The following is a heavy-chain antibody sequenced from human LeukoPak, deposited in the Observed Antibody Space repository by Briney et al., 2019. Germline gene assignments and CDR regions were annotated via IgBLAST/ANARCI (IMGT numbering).Heavy chain of an antibody. J-gene: IGHJ4*02. CDR2: INPSGGST. CDR1: GYTFTSYY. D-gene: IGHD3-22*01. CDR3: ARENYYDSSGYYLPRAFDY. V-gene: IGHV1-46*01. Sequence: GASVKVSCKASGYTFTSYYMHWVRQAPGQGLEWMGIINPSGGSTSYAQKFQSRVTMTRDMSTSTVYMELSSLRSEDTAVYYCARENYYDSSGYYLPRAFDYWGQGTLVTVSS.